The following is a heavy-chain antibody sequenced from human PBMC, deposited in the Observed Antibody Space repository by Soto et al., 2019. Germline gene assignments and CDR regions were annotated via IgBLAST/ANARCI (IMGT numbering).Heavy chain of an antibody. J-gene: IGHJ4*02. D-gene: IGHD6-19*01. CDR3: ARDRRSSGWYTVDY. CDR1: GFTFSSYA. V-gene: IGHV3-30-3*01. Sequence: QVQLVESGGGVVQPGRSLRLSCAASGFTFSSYAMHWVRQAPGKGLEWVAVISYDGSNKYYADSVKGRFTISRDNSKNTLYLQMNSLRAEDTAVYYCARDRRSSGWYTVDYWGQGTLVTFSS. CDR2: ISYDGSNK.